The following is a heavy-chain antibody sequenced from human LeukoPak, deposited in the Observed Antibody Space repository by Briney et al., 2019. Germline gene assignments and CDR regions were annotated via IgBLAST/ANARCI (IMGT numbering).Heavy chain of an antibody. CDR3: ARVPPTYGSGMAYYYYYYMDV. Sequence: SETLSLTCTVSGDSISSSNCYWGWIRQPPGKGLEWIGSIYYSGSTYYNPSLKSRVTISADTSKNQFSLKMSSVTAADTAVYYCARVPPTYGSGMAYYYYYYMDVWGKGTTVTVTS. D-gene: IGHD3-10*01. CDR2: IYYSGST. V-gene: IGHV4-39*07. J-gene: IGHJ6*03. CDR1: GDSISSSNCY.